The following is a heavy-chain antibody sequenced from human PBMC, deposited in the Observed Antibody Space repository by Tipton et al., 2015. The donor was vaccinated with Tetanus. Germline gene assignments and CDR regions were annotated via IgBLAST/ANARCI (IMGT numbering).Heavy chain of an antibody. D-gene: IGHD5-24*01. CDR3: ARDQGGYNLFYYYGMDV. CDR2: IWYDGSNK. Sequence: QVQLVQSGGGVVQPGRSLRLSCAASGFTFSSYGMHWVRQAPGKGLEWVAVIWYDGSNKYYADSVKGRFTISRDNSKNTLYLQMNSLRAEDTAVYYCARDQGGYNLFYYYGMDVWGQGTTVTVSS. J-gene: IGHJ6*02. V-gene: IGHV3-33*01. CDR1: GFTFSSYG.